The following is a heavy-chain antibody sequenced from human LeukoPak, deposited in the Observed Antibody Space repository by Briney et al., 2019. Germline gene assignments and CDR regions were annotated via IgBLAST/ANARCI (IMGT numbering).Heavy chain of an antibody. CDR2: ISYDGSNK. CDR3: ARAGVGSGWSFMQYYFDY. CDR1: GFTFSSYA. J-gene: IGHJ4*02. D-gene: IGHD6-19*01. Sequence: GGSLRLSCAASGFTFSSYAMHWVRQAPGKGLEWVAVISYDGSNKYYADSVKGRFTISRDNSKNTLYLQMNSLRAEDTAVYYCARAGVGSGWSFMQYYFDYWGQGTLVTISS. V-gene: IGHV3-30*04.